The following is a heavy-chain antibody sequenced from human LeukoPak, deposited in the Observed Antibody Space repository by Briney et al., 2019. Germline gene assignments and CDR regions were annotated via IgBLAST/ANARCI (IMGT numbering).Heavy chain of an antibody. J-gene: IGHJ4*02. CDR3: ARDFYFGYSYGVFDY. CDR1: GFTFSSYG. CDR2: IWYDGSNK. D-gene: IGHD5-18*01. Sequence: GGSLRLSWAASGFTFSSYGMHWVRQAPGKGLEWVAVIWYDGSNKYYADSVKGRFTISRDNSKNTLYLQMNSLRAEDTAVYYCARDFYFGYSYGVFDYWGQGTLVTVSS. V-gene: IGHV3-33*01.